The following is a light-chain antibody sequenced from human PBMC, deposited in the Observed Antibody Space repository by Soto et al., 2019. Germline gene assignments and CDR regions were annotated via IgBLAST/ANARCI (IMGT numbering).Light chain of an antibody. V-gene: IGKV1-39*01. CDR1: QSITTY. CDR2: AAS. Sequence: DIQMTQSPSSLSASVGDRVTITCRASQSITTYLNWYRQKPGKAPNLLIYAASTLQSGVPSRFSGSGSGTDFTLTISSLQPEDSATYYCQQLNTFLPTFGGGTKVDIK. J-gene: IGKJ4*01. CDR3: QQLNTFLPT.